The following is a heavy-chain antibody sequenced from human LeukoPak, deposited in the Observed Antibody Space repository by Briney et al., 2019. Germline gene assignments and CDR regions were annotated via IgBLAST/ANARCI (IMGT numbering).Heavy chain of an antibody. CDR2: ISGSGGST. CDR1: GFTFSSYA. D-gene: IGHD1-26*01. J-gene: IGHJ4*02. Sequence: PGGSLRLSCAASGFTFSSYAMSWVRQAPGKGLEWVSAISGSGGSTYYADSVKGRFTISRDNAKNTLHLQMNSLRAEDTAVYYSARRSSGSPPYYFGYWGQGTLVTVSS. CDR3: ARRSSGSPPYYFGY. V-gene: IGHV3-23*01.